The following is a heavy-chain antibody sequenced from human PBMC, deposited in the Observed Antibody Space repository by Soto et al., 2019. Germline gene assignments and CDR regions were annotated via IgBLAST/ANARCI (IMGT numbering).Heavy chain of an antibody. V-gene: IGHV1-69*12. CDR2: IIPMSGAT. J-gene: IGHJ4*02. D-gene: IGHD1-26*01. CDR1: GGTFSSYA. CDR3: ARGGPENDY. Sequence: QVQLVQSGAEVKKPGSSVKVSCKASGGTFSSYALSWVRQAPGQGLEWMGGIIPMSGATNYAQKFQGRVTFTADESTNTAYLELTSLRSEDTGVYYCARGGPENDYWGQGTLVTVSS.